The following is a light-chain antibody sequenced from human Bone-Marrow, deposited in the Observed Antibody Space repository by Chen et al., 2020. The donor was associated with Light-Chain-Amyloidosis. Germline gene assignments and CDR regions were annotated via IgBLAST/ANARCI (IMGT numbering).Light chain of an antibody. CDR2: GAA. CDR3: QQYNNWPLT. V-gene: IGKV3-15*01. J-gene: IGKJ4*01. Sequence: ETVMTQSPATLSVSPGERATLSCRASQSVGSNLAWYQQKTGQPPKLLIYGAANRATGLPARFSGSGSATEFTLTINNMQSEDFAVYYCQQYNNWPLTFGGGTKVEIK. CDR1: QSVGSN.